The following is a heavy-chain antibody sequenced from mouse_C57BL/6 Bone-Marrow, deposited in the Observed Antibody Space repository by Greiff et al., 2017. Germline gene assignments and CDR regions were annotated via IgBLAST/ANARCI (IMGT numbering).Heavy chain of an antibody. J-gene: IGHJ1*03. CDR1: GFNIKDYY. V-gene: IGHV14-2*01. CDR3: APHYYGSRRYFDV. CDR2: IDPEDGEP. Sequence: VHVKQSGAELVKPGASVKLSCTASGFNIKDYYMHWVKQRTEQGLEWIGRIDPEDGEPKYAPKFQGKATITADTSSNTAYLQLSSLTSEDTAVYYCAPHYYGSRRYFDVWGTWTTVTVSS. D-gene: IGHD1-1*01.